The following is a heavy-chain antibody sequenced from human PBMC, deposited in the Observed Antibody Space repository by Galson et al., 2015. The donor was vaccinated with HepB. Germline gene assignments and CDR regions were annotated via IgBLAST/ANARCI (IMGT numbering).Heavy chain of an antibody. Sequence: TLSLTCTVSGDAISSGNYYWSWIRQPAGKGLEWIGRISTSGSTKYNPSLKSRVTMSVDTSKNQFSLRVSSVTAADTAVYYCARDIYNWNHGVSFWYMDVWGKGTTVTVSS. V-gene: IGHV4-61*02. CDR1: GDAISSGNYY. CDR3: ARDIYNWNHGVSFWYMDV. J-gene: IGHJ6*03. D-gene: IGHD1-20*01. CDR2: ISTSGST.